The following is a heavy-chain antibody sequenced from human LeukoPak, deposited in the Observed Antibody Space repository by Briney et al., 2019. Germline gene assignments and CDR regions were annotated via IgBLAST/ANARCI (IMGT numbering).Heavy chain of an antibody. CDR1: GVSISGYY. Sequence: SETLSLTCTVSGVSISGYYWNWIRQPPGKGLEWIGYIYYSGSTNYNPSLKSRVTMSLDTSKNQFSLKLSSVTAADTAVYHCARDSGSNFDYWGQGTLVTVSS. V-gene: IGHV4-59*01. CDR3: ARDSGSNFDY. CDR2: IYYSGST. D-gene: IGHD2-15*01. J-gene: IGHJ4*02.